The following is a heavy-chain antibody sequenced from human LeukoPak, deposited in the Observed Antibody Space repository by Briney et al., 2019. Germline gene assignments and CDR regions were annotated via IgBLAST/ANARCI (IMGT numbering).Heavy chain of an antibody. CDR2: IYYSGST. J-gene: IGHJ6*03. Sequence: PSETLSLTCTVSGGSISSSSYYWGWIRQPPGKGLEWIGSIYYSGSTYYNPSLKSRVTISVDTSKNQFSLKLGSVTAADTAVYYCARVRGSGWSDYYYYYMDVWGKGTTVTISS. CDR3: ARVRGSGWSDYYYYYMDV. CDR1: GGSISSSSYY. V-gene: IGHV4-39*07. D-gene: IGHD6-19*01.